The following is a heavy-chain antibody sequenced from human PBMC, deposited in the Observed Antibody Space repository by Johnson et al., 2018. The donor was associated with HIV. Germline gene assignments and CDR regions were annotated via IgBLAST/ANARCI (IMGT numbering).Heavy chain of an antibody. CDR3: AKCPSVSSCDAFDI. J-gene: IGHJ3*02. CDR1: GFTFTTSG. Sequence: QVQLVESGGGVVQPGGSLRVSCAASGFTFTTSGMHWVRQAPGKGLEWVEFIRSDGSSKYYVASVKGRFTIARYNFTNRLYLQINSLRAEDTAVYYFAKCPSVSSCDAFDIWGQGPMVTVPS. V-gene: IGHV3-30*02. CDR2: IRSDGSSK. D-gene: IGHD6-6*01.